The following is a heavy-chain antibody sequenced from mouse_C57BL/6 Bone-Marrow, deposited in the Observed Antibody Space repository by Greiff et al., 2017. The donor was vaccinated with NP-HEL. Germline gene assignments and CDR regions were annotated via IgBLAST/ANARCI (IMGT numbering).Heavy chain of an antibody. CDR2: IHPSASDT. CDR1: GYTFTSYW. CDR3: AIKRGYGNYGFAY. V-gene: IGHV1-74*01. Sequence: QVQLQQPGAELVKPGASVKVSCKASGYTFTSYWMPWVKQRPGQGLEWIGRIHPSASDTNYNQKFKGKATLTVDKSSSTAYMQLSSLTSEDSAVYYFAIKRGYGNYGFAYWGQGTLVTVSA. D-gene: IGHD2-1*01. J-gene: IGHJ3*01.